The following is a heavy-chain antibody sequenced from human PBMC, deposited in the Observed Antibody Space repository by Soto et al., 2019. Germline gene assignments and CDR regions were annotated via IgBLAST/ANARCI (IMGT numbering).Heavy chain of an antibody. Sequence: GGSLRLSCSASGFTFSSYAMSWVRQAPGKGLEWVSAISGSGGSTYYADSVKGRFTISRDNSKNTLYLQMNSLRAEDAAVYYCAKDVVLWFGESYFDYWGQGTLVTVSS. D-gene: IGHD3-10*01. CDR1: GFTFSSYA. V-gene: IGHV3-23*01. CDR3: AKDVVLWFGESYFDY. J-gene: IGHJ4*02. CDR2: ISGSGGST.